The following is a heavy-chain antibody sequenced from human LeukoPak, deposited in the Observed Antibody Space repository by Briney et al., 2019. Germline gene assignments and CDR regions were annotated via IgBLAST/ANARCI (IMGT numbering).Heavy chain of an antibody. J-gene: IGHJ4*02. Sequence: PGRSLRLSCAASGFTFDDHAMHWVRQAPGKGLEWVSGISWNSVSIGYADSVKGRFTISRDNARNSLYLQMNSLRAEDTALYYCAKDPQSYSTYYFDYWGQGTLVTVSS. V-gene: IGHV3-9*01. CDR1: GFTFDDHA. CDR3: AKDPQSYSTYYFDY. D-gene: IGHD6-13*01. CDR2: ISWNSVSI.